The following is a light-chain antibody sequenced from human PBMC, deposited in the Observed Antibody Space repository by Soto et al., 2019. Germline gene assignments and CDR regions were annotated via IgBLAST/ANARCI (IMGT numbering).Light chain of an antibody. Sequence: QSVLTQPASVSGSPEQSITISCTGTSSDIGGYNYVSWYQQHPGKAPKLMIYDVNNRPSGVSDRFSGSKSGNTASLTISGLQAEDEADYFCSSYTSSSTLYVFGAGTKVTVL. CDR2: DVN. J-gene: IGLJ1*01. CDR3: SSYTSSSTLYV. V-gene: IGLV2-14*01. CDR1: SSDIGGYNY.